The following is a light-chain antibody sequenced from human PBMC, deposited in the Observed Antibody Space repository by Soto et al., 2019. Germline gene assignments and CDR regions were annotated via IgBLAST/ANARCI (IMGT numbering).Light chain of an antibody. Sequence: SALTQPASVSGSPGQSIAISCTGTNSDVGGYNYVSWYQHHPGKAPKLMIYEVSNRPSGVSNRFSGSKSGNTASLTISGLQAEDEADYYCSSYTTSTTWLFGGGTKVTVL. CDR2: EVS. CDR1: NSDVGGYNY. V-gene: IGLV2-14*01. J-gene: IGLJ3*02. CDR3: SSYTTSTTWL.